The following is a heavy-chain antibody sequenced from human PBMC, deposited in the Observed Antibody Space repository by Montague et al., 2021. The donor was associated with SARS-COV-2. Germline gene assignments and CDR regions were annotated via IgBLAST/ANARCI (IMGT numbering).Heavy chain of an antibody. V-gene: IGHV4-4*07. CDR2: IHYNGDT. CDR3: ARGSGHYYSPFDN. J-gene: IGHJ4*02. Sequence: SETLSLTCTVSGGSISTYPWSWIRQPAGKALEWIGRIHYNGDTTYNPSIKSRVTMSVDTSKNQFSLKMTSVTAADTAMYYCARGSGHYYSPFDNWGQGNLGTVSS. CDR1: GGSISTYP. D-gene: IGHD2-15*01.